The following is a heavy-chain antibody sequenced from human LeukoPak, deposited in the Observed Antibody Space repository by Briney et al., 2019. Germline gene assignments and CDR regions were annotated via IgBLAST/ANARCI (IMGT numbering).Heavy chain of an antibody. J-gene: IGHJ4*02. CDR2: IYSGGST. CDR1: GFTFSSYA. V-gene: IGHV3-53*01. Sequence: HPGGSLRLSCAASGFTFSSYAMSWVRQAPGKGLEWVSVIYSGGSTYYADSVQGRFTISRDNSKNTLYLQMNSLRAEDTAVYYCARDLSAETDYWGQGTLVTVSS. CDR3: ARDLSAETDY.